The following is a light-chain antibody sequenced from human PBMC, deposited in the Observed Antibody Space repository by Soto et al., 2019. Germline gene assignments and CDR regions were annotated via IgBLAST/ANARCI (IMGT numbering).Light chain of an antibody. V-gene: IGLV2-14*01. CDR1: SSDVGGYNY. CDR3: SSYTSSSTQV. CDR2: EVS. Sequence: SVLAQPASVSGSPGQSITISCTGTSSDVGGYNYVSWYQQHPGKAPKLMIYEVSYRPSGVSNRFSGSKSGNTASLTISGLQAEDEADYYSSSYTSSSTQVFGTGTKVTVL. J-gene: IGLJ1*01.